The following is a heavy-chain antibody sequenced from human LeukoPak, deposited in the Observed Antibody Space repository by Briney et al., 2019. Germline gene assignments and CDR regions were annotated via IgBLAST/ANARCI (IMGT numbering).Heavy chain of an antibody. J-gene: IGHJ5*02. V-gene: IGHV3-23*01. CDR1: GFTFSSYA. D-gene: IGHD2-2*01. CDR2: ISGGGGST. Sequence: GGSLRLSCAVSGFTFSSYAMSWVRQAPGKGLEWVSSISGGGGSTYYADSVKGRFTISRDNSKSTLYLPMNSLRAEDTAVYYCARLPTAINGYFDPWGQGTLVTVSS. CDR3: ARLPTAINGYFDP.